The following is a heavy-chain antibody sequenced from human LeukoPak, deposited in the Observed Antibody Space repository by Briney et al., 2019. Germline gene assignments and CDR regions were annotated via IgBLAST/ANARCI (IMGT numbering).Heavy chain of an antibody. V-gene: IGHV4-30-4*01. Sequence: SETLSLTCTVSGGSISSGDYYWNWIRQPPRKGLEWIGYIYYSGSTYYNPSLKSRVTISVDTSKNQFSLKLSSVTAADTAVYYCARGGGYDSSGFFDYWGQGTLVTVSS. CDR1: GGSISSGDYY. CDR2: IYYSGST. J-gene: IGHJ4*02. CDR3: ARGGGYDSSGFFDY. D-gene: IGHD3-22*01.